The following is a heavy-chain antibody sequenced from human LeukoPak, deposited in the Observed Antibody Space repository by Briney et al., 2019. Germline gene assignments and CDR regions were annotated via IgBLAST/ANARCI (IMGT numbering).Heavy chain of an antibody. D-gene: IGHD3-22*01. CDR2: IIPIPGIT. CDR1: GYTFTSYG. J-gene: IGHJ4*02. Sequence: SVKVPCKASGYTFTSYGVSWVRQAPGQGLEWMGNIIPIPGITNYAQKFQDRATISTDASTGTAYMELSSLRSEDTAVYYCARDYDSLLFDYWGQGTLVTVSS. V-gene: IGHV1-69*04. CDR3: ARDYDSLLFDY.